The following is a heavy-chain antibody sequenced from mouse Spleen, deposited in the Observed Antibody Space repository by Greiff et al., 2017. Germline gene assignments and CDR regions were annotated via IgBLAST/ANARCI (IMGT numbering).Heavy chain of an antibody. CDR3: ASPGAWFAY. Sequence: EVKLVESGGGLVKPGGSLKLSCAASGFTFSSYAMSWVRQTPEKRLEWVATISDGGSYTYYPDNVKGRFTISRDNAKNNLYLQMSHLKSEDTAMYYCASPGAWFAYWGQGTLVTVSA. CDR1: GFTFSSYA. J-gene: IGHJ3*01. D-gene: IGHD1-1*02. CDR2: ISDGGSYT. V-gene: IGHV5-4*03.